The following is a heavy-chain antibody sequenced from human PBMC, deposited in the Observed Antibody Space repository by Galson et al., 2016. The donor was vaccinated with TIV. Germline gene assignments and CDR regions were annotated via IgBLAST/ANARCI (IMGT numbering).Heavy chain of an antibody. D-gene: IGHD3-22*01. Sequence: QSGAEVKEPGESLKISCTGSGYRFATSWIGWVRQMPGKGLEWMGIIYPGDPDTRYSRSFQGQVTISADKSIKTAYLQWSSLKASDTAMYYCARDRGSMTMILVADYHYGMDVWGQGTTVTVSS. CDR1: GYRFATSW. V-gene: IGHV5-51*01. J-gene: IGHJ6*02. CDR3: ARDRGSMTMILVADYHYGMDV. CDR2: IYPGDPDT.